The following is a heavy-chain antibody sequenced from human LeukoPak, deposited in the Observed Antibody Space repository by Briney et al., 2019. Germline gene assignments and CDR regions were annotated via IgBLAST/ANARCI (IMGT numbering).Heavy chain of an antibody. CDR3: ARYSSTWNVAFDI. D-gene: IGHD6-13*01. V-gene: IGHV3-48*03. J-gene: IGHJ3*02. CDR1: GFSFSSYE. Sequence: GGPLRLSCAASGFSFSSYEMNWVRQAPGKGLEWLSYINGGGSTIYYADSVKGRFTISRDNAKNSLHLQMNSLRADDTAVYYCARYSSTWNVAFDIWGQGTMVTVSS. CDR2: INGGGSTI.